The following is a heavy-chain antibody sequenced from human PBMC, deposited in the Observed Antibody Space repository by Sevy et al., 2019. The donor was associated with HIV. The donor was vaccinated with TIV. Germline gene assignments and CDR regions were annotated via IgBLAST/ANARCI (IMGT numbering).Heavy chain of an antibody. CDR2: INSGSTII. D-gene: IGHD6-25*01. Sequence: GGSLRLSCVASGFTFSSYNFNWVRQAPGKGLELISFINSGSTIISHADSVKGRFTISRDSVKKSVYLQMNSLRVEDTAVYYCARGGGYSDYGMDLWGQGTTVTVSS. J-gene: IGHJ6*02. CDR1: GFTFSSYN. CDR3: ARGGGYSDYGMDL. V-gene: IGHV3-48*01.